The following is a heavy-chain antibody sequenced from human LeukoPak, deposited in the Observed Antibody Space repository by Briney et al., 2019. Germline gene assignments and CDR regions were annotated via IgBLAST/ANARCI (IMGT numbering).Heavy chain of an antibody. CDR1: GYSFTSYW. CDR3: ARQPYSSGSFDY. V-gene: IGHV5-51*01. Sequence: GESLKISGKGSGYSFTSYWIGWVRQMPGKGLEWMGIIYPGDSDTRYSPPFQGQVTISADKSISTAYLQWSSLKASDTAMYYCARQPYSSGSFDYWGQGTLATVSS. J-gene: IGHJ4*02. CDR2: IYPGDSDT. D-gene: IGHD6-19*01.